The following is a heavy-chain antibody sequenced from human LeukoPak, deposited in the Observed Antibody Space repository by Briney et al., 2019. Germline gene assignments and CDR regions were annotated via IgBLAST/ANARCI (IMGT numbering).Heavy chain of an antibody. CDR1: GYTFTSYY. CDR3: AREVGRGFDY. V-gene: IGHV1-46*01. Sequence: ASVTVSCKASGYTFTSYYMHWVRQAPGQGLEWMGIINPSGGSTSYAQKFQGRVTMTTDTSTSTAYMEVRSLRSDDTAVYYCAREVGRGFDYWGQGTLVTVSS. J-gene: IGHJ4*02. D-gene: IGHD1-26*01. CDR2: INPSGGST.